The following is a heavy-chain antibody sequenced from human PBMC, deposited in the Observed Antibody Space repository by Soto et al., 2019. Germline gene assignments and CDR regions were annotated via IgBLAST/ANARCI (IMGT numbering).Heavy chain of an antibody. D-gene: IGHD6-19*01. CDR2: ISDSGATT. CDR3: AKEDTSSGSLDY. J-gene: IGHJ4*02. V-gene: IGHV3-23*01. CDR1: GFPFGENA. Sequence: XGSLLLSCAASGFPFGENAMSGVRQAPGKGLEWVSGISDSGATTYYADSVRGRFTISRDNSKNTLYLQMKSLRAEDSASYYCAKEDTSSGSLDYWGQGALVTVSS.